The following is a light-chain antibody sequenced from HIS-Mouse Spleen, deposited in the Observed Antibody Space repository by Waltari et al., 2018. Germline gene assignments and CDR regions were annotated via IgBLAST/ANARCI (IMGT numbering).Light chain of an antibody. J-gene: IGLJ2*01. CDR1: NSDVGGYNY. CDR2: DVS. V-gene: IGLV2-14*03. CDR3: SSYTSSSFNVV. Sequence: QSALTQPASVSGSPGQSITISCTGTNSDVGGYNYVSWYQQHPGKAPKLMIYDVSHRPSGVSTRFSGSKSGNTASLTISGLQAEDEADYYCSSYTSSSFNVVFGGGTKLTVL.